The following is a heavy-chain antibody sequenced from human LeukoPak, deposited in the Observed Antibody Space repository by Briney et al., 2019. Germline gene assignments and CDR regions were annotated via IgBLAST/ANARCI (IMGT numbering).Heavy chain of an antibody. V-gene: IGHV3-66*01. Sequence: PGGSLRLSCAASGFSVNSNYMSWVRQAPGKGLEWVSVIYSGGSTYYADSVKGRFAISRDNSQNTLYLQMNSLRAEDTAVYYRARDFGSLASWGQGTLVTVSS. J-gene: IGHJ5*02. CDR2: IYSGGST. CDR1: GFSVNSNY. CDR3: ARDFGSLAS. D-gene: IGHD3-3*01.